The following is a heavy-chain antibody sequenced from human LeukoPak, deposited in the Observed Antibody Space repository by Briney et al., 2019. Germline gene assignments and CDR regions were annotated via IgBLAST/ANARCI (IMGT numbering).Heavy chain of an antibody. Sequence: ASVKVSCKVSGYTLSYLSMHWVRQAPGKGLEWMGGFDPGVGEAIYAQKFQGRVTVTEDTSTDTAYMELSSLRSEDTAVYFCAIDTVTTQSSGSFDIWGQGTVVTASS. J-gene: IGHJ3*02. CDR3: AIDTVTTQSSGSFDI. CDR2: FDPGVGEA. V-gene: IGHV1-24*01. D-gene: IGHD4-17*01. CDR1: GYTLSYLS.